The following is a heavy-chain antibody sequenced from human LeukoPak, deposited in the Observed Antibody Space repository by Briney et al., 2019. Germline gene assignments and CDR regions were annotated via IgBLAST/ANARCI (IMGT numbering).Heavy chain of an antibody. CDR3: ARGVAAAEEGMDV. J-gene: IGHJ6*02. Sequence: SVMVSCKASGGTFSSYAISWVRQAPGQGLEWMGRIIPILGIANYAQKFQGRVTITADKSTSTAYMELSSLRSEDTAVYYCARGVAAAEEGMDVWGQGTTVTVSS. CDR2: IIPILGIA. CDR1: GGTFSSYA. D-gene: IGHD6-13*01. V-gene: IGHV1-69*04.